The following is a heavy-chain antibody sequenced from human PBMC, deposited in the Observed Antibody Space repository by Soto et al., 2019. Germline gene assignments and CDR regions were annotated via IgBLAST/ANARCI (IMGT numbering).Heavy chain of an antibody. CDR1: GFTFRSFT. V-gene: IGHV3-21*01. CDR3: TRDASRDSSARGWFDP. CDR2: ISSNSAYI. Sequence: GGSLRLSCAASGFTFRSFTMNWVRQAPGKGLEWVSTISSNSAYIYYTDALRGRFTISRDNAKNSLHLQMNSQRAEDTAVYYCTRDASRDSSARGWFDPWGPGTLVTVSS. J-gene: IGHJ5*02. D-gene: IGHD6-13*01.